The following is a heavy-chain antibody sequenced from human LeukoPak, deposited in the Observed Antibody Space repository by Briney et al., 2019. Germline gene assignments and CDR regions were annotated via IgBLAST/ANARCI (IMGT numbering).Heavy chain of an antibody. V-gene: IGHV3-23*01. CDR1: GFTFSSYG. D-gene: IGHD4-17*01. CDR3: AKAPLGDYIHFDY. J-gene: IGHJ4*02. Sequence: PGGSLRLSCAASGFTFSSYGMSWVRQAPGKGLEWVSAISGSGGSTYYADSVKGRFTISRDNSKNTLYLQMNSLRAEDTAVYYCAKAPLGDYIHFDYWGQGTLVTVSS. CDR2: ISGSGGST.